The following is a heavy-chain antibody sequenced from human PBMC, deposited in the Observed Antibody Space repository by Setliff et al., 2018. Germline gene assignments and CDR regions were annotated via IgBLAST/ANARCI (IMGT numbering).Heavy chain of an antibody. CDR2: IIPIFGSA. V-gene: IGHV1-69*13. CDR1: GGTFNSYA. CDR3: ARGSVEYSRGWYYFDY. Sequence: GASVKVSCKASGGTFNSYAISWVRQAPGQGLEWMGGIIPIFGSANCARKFQGRVTVTADESTSTAYMELSSLRSEDTAVYYCARGSVEYSRGWYYFDYWAQGTLVTV. J-gene: IGHJ4*02. D-gene: IGHD6-19*01.